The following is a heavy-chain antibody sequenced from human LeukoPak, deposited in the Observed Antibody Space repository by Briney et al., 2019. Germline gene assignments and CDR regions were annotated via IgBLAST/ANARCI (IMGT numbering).Heavy chain of an antibody. V-gene: IGHV4-59*08. J-gene: IGHJ4*02. CDR3: ARGEMITFGGVILDY. CDR1: GGSISSYY. D-gene: IGHD3-16*02. Sequence: SETLSLTCTVSGGSISSYYWSWIRQPPGKGLEWIGYIYYSGSTNYNPSLKSRVTISVDTSKNQFSLKLSSVTAADTAVYYCARGEMITFGGVILDYWGQGTLVTVSS. CDR2: IYYSGST.